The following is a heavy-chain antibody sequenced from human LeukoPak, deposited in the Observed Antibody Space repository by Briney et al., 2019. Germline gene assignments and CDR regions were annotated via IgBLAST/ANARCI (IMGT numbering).Heavy chain of an antibody. CDR3: AREKPGYDFWSGGVDY. V-gene: IGHV3-21*01. D-gene: IGHD3-3*01. Sequence: GGSLRLSCAASGFTFSSYSMNWVRQAPGKGLEWVSSISSSSSYIYYADSVKGRFTISRDNAKNSLYLQMNSLRAEDTAVYYCAREKPGYDFWSGGVDYWGQGTLVTVSS. CDR2: ISSSSSYI. CDR1: GFTFSSYS. J-gene: IGHJ4*02.